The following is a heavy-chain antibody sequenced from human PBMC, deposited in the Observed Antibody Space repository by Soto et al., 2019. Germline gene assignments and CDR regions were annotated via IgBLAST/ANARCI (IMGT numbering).Heavy chain of an antibody. Sequence: GGSLRLSCAASGFTFSGYAMSWVRQAPGKGLEWVSAISGSGGSTYYADSVKGRFTISRDNSKNTLYLQMNSLRAEDTAVYYCAKNLAYYDSSGYYWYFDYWGQGTLVTVSS. CDR3: AKNLAYYDSSGYYWYFDY. D-gene: IGHD3-22*01. J-gene: IGHJ4*02. CDR2: ISGSGGST. V-gene: IGHV3-23*01. CDR1: GFTFSGYA.